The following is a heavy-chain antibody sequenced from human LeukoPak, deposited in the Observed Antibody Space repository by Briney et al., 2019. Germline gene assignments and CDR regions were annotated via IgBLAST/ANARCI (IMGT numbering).Heavy chain of an antibody. CDR3: AGDWGDCSSTSCYTHLGY. V-gene: IGHV1-69*04. J-gene: IGHJ4*02. CDR1: GGTFSSYA. Sequence: GSSVKVSCKASGGTFSSYAISWVRQAPGQELEWMGRIIPILGIANYAQKFQGRVTITADKSTSTAYMELSSLRSEDTAVYYCAGDWGDCSSTSCYTHLGYWGQGTLVTVSS. CDR2: IIPILGIA. D-gene: IGHD2-2*02.